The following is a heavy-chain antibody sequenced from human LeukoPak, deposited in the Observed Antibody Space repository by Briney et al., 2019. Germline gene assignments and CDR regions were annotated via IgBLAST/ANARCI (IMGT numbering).Heavy chain of an antibody. CDR3: AKITYGDYVLGYYYYMDV. J-gene: IGHJ6*03. Sequence: PGGSLRLSCTASGFAFRSHAMHWVRQAPGKGLEWVAFIRYDGSKKFYADSVKGRFTISRDNSKNTLYLQMYSLRAEDTAVYYCAKITYGDYVLGYYYYMDVWGKGTTVTISS. CDR1: GFAFRSHA. CDR2: IRYDGSKK. D-gene: IGHD4-17*01. V-gene: IGHV3-30*02.